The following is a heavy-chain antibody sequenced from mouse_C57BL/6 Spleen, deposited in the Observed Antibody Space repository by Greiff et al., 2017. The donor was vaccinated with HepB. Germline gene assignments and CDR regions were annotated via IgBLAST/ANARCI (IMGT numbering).Heavy chain of an antibody. CDR1: GFTFNTYA. J-gene: IGHJ4*01. CDR2: IRSKSSNYAT. D-gene: IGHD4-1*01. CDR3: GREDWDAGVYYAMDY. Sequence: VQLKESGGGLVQPKGSLKLSCAASGFTFNTYAMHWVRQAPGKGLEWVARIRSKSSNYATYYADSVKDRFTISRDDSQSMLYQQMNNLKTEDTAMYYCGREDWDAGVYYAMDYWGQGTSVTVSS. V-gene: IGHV10-3*01.